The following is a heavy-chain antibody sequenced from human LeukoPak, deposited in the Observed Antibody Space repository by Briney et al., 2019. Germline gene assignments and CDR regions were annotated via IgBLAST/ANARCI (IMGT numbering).Heavy chain of an antibody. J-gene: IGHJ2*01. D-gene: IGHD3-10*01. CDR3: AKGSGSSSSPSLNWYFDL. CDR2: ISGSGGST. V-gene: IGHV3-23*01. Sequence: GGSLRLSCAASGFTFSSYAMSWVRQAPGKGLEWVSAISGSGGSTYHADSVKGRFTISRDNSKNTLYLQMNSLRAEDTAVYYCAKGSGSSSSPSLNWYFDLWGRGTLVTVSS. CDR1: GFTFSSYA.